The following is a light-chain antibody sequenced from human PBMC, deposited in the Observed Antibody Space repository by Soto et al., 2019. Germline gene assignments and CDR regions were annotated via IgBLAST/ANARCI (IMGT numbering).Light chain of an antibody. CDR3: QHYNSYSEA. V-gene: IGKV1-5*01. J-gene: IGKJ1*01. Sequence: DIQMTQSPSTLSASVGDRVTITCRASQTISSWLAWYQQKPGTAPKLLIYGVSTLQSGVPSRFSGSGSGTDFTLTISSLQPDDFATYYCQHYNSYSEAFGQGTKVDIK. CDR2: GVS. CDR1: QTISSW.